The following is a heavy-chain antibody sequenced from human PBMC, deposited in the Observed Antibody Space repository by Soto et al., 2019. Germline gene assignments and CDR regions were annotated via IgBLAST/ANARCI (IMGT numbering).Heavy chain of an antibody. CDR3: ARGGCSSTSCYPLYGMDV. V-gene: IGHV6-1*01. CDR1: GDSVSSNSAA. J-gene: IGHJ6*02. D-gene: IGHD2-2*01. Sequence: SQTLSLTCAISGDSVSSNSAAWNWIRQSPSRGLEWLGRTYYRSKWYNDYAVSVKSRITINPDTSKNQFSLQLNSVTPEDTAVYHCARGGCSSTSCYPLYGMDVWGQGXTVTVYS. CDR2: TYYRSKWYN.